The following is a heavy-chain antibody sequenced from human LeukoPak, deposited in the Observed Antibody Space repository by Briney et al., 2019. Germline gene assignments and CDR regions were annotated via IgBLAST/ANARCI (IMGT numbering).Heavy chain of an antibody. CDR3: AGFPPGELDSSGQYYESIY. J-gene: IGHJ4*02. Sequence: PSETLSLTCAVYGGSFSGYYWSWIRQPPGKGLEWIGEINHSGSTNYNPSLKSRVTISVGTSKNQFSLKLSSVTAADTAIYYCAGFPPGELDSSGQYYESIYWGQGTRVTVSS. CDR1: GGSFSGYY. D-gene: IGHD3-22*01. V-gene: IGHV4-34*01. CDR2: INHSGST.